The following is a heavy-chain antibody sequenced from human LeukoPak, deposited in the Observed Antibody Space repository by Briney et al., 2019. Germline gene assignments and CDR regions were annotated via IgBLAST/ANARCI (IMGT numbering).Heavy chain of an antibody. CDR3: ASEEGRGGSTYGMDV. V-gene: IGHV3-53*01. Sequence: PGGSLRLSCAASGFTVSSNYMSWVRQAPGKGLEWVSVIYSGGSTYYADSVKGRFTISRDNSKNTLYLQMNSLRAEDTAVYYCASEEGRGGSTYGMDVWGQGTTVTVSS. CDR2: IYSGGST. CDR1: GFTVSSNY. D-gene: IGHD3-16*01. J-gene: IGHJ6*02.